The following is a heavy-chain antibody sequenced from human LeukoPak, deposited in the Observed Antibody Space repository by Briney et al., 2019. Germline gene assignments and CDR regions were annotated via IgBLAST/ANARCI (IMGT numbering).Heavy chain of an antibody. J-gene: IGHJ6*03. CDR3: ARVDKAAAGMYYYYYMDV. CDR1: GFTFSSHG. Sequence: GGTLRLSCAASGFTFSSHGMNWVRQAPGKGLEWVSGIIPSGHTTYYADSVRGRFTISRDNSRNTLYLQMNSLRAEDTAVYYCARVDKAAAGMYYYYYMDVWGKGTTVTVSS. D-gene: IGHD6-13*01. V-gene: IGHV3-23*01. CDR2: IIPSGHTT.